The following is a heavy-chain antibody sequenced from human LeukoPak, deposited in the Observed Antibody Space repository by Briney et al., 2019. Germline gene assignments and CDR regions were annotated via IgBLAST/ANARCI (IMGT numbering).Heavy chain of an antibody. CDR2: ITGSGDIT. CDR3: AKGSAGGRPYYFDY. V-gene: IGHV3-23*01. J-gene: IGHJ4*02. Sequence: GGSLRLSCAASGFTFGSYIMNWVRQPPGKGLEWVSGITGSGDITYYADSVKGRFTISRDNSKNTLYLQMNSLRAEDTAVYYCAKGSAGGRPYYFDYWGQGTLVPVSS. D-gene: IGHD6-13*01. CDR1: GFTFGSYI.